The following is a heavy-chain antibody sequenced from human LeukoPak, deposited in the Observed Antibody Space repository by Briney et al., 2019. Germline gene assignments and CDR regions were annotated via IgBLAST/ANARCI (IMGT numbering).Heavy chain of an antibody. V-gene: IGHV3-30*18. Sequence: PGRSLRLSCAATGFSFSSYGMHWVRQAPGKGLEWVVVISYDGSNKYYADSVKGRFTISRDNSKNTLYLQMNSLRAEDTAVYYCAKGSYLITFGGVIPRFDPWGQGTLVTVSS. CDR1: GFSFSSYG. J-gene: IGHJ5*02. D-gene: IGHD3-16*02. CDR2: ISYDGSNK. CDR3: AKGSYLITFGGVIPRFDP.